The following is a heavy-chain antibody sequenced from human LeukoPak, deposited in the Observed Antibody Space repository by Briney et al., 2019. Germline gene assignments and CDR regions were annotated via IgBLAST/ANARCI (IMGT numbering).Heavy chain of an antibody. CDR2: FYPEDGEK. CDR3: ATALIHFVSIDI. J-gene: IGHJ3*02. CDR1: GYTLTELS. D-gene: IGHD5/OR15-5a*01. V-gene: IGHV1-24*01. Sequence: ASVKVSCTVSGYTLTELSMHWVRQAPGKGHEWKGGFYPEDGEKIYAQTFQGRVTMTEDTSTNTAYMELSSLRSEDTAVYYCATALIHFVSIDIWGQGTMVTVSS.